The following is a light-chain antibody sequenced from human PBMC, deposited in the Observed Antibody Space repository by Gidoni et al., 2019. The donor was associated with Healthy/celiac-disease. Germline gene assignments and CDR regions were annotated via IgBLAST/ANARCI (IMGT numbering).Light chain of an antibody. CDR2: AAS. V-gene: IGKV1-39*01. CDR1: QSISSY. Sequence: DIQLTSSPSSPSASVGDSSTITCRASQSISSYLNWYQQKPGKAPKLLIYAASSLQSGVPSRFSGSGSGTDFTLTISSLQAEDFATYYCKQSYSTPWTFGEXTKVEIK. J-gene: IGKJ1*01. CDR3: KQSYSTPWT.